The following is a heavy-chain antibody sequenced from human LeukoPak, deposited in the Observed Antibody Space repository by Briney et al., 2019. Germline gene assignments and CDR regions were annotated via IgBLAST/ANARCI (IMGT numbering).Heavy chain of an antibody. CDR3: AKDDCSSTSCYYYYYGMDV. J-gene: IGHJ6*02. D-gene: IGHD2-2*01. Sequence: PGRSLRLSCAASGFTFSSHGMHWVRQAPCRGLEWVAVISYDGSNKYYADSVKGRFTISRDNSKNTLYLQMNSLRAEDTAVYYCAKDDCSSTSCYYYYYGMDVWGQGTTVTVSS. V-gene: IGHV3-30*18. CDR2: ISYDGSNK. CDR1: GFTFSSHG.